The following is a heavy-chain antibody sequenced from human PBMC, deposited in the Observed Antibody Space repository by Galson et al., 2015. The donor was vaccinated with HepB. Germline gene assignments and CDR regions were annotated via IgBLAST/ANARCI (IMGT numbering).Heavy chain of an antibody. V-gene: IGHV4-59*01. Sequence: SETLSLTCTVSGGSIGTYYWSWIRQPPGKGLEWVRYISYIGSTNYNPSLKSRVTISVDTSKNQFSLKLGSVTAADTAVYYCARELGAAAGTFDYWGQGTLVTVSS. CDR1: GGSIGTYY. CDR2: ISYIGST. D-gene: IGHD6-13*01. CDR3: ARELGAAAGTFDY. J-gene: IGHJ4*02.